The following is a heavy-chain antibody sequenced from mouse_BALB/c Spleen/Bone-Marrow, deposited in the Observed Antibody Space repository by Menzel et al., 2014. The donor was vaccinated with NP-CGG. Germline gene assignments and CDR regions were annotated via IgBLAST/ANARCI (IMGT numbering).Heavy chain of an antibody. CDR1: GYTFSSYW. CDR2: ILPGSGST. D-gene: IGHD1-2*01. V-gene: IGHV1-9*01. CDR3: ARRGHGFAWFAY. J-gene: IGHJ3*01. Sequence: QVQLKESGTELMKPGASVKISCKATGYTFSSYWIEWVNQRPGHGLEWIGEILPGSGSTNYNEKFKGKATFTAGTSSNTAYMQLSSLTSEDSAVYYCARRGHGFAWFAYWGQGTLVTVSA.